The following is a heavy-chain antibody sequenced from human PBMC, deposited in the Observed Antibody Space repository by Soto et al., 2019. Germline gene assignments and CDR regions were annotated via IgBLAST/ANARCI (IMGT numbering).Heavy chain of an antibody. V-gene: IGHV1-3*01. D-gene: IGHD3-10*01. CDR2: INAGNGNT. J-gene: IGHJ4*02. CDR1: VYTLTSYA. Sequence: ASVKVSCTASVYTLTSYAMHWVRQAPEQRLEWMGWINAGNGNTKYSQKFQGRVTITRDTSASTAYMELSSLRSEDTAVYYCARDFSRFEELIASDYWGQGTLVTVSS. CDR3: ARDFSRFEELIASDY.